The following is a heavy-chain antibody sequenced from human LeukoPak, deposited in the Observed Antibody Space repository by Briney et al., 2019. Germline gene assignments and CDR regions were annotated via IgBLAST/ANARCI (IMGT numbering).Heavy chain of an antibody. Sequence: SVKVSCKASGGTFSRYGISWVRQAPGQGLEWMGGIIPIFGPANYAQKFQGRVTITADESTTTAYMQLSSLRSEDTAVYYCARDNKQLAQEANYYYYYMDVWGKGTTVTVSS. CDR2: IIPIFGPA. CDR1: GGTFSRYG. D-gene: IGHD6-6*01. J-gene: IGHJ6*03. V-gene: IGHV1-69*13. CDR3: ARDNKQLAQEANYYYYYMDV.